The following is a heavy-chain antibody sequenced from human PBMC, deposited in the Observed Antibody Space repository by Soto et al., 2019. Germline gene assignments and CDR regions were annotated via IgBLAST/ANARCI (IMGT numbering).Heavy chain of an antibody. CDR1: GGSISSYY. V-gene: IGHV4-4*07. CDR2: IYTSGST. D-gene: IGHD2-2*02. Sequence: TGTLSLTCTVSGGSISSYYWSWIRQPAGKGLEWIGRIYTSGSTNYNPSLKSRVTMSVDTSKNQFSLKLSSVTAADTAVYYCARDWGCSSTSCYTSYYYYGMDVWGQGTTVTVS. CDR3: ARDWGCSSTSCYTSYYYYGMDV. J-gene: IGHJ6*02.